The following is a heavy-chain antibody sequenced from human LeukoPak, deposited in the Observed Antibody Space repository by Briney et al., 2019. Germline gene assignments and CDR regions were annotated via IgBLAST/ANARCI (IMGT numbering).Heavy chain of an antibody. CDR3: AKDSEVLLWFGELFIPRYFDY. CDR1: GFTFSSYG. J-gene: IGHJ4*02. D-gene: IGHD3-10*01. Sequence: GGSLRLSCAASGFTFSSYGMSWVRQAPGKGLEWVSAISGSGGSTYYADSVKGRFTISRDNSKNTLYLQMNSLRAEDTAVYYCAKDSEVLLWFGELFIPRYFDYWGQGTLVTVSS. CDR2: ISGSGGST. V-gene: IGHV3-23*01.